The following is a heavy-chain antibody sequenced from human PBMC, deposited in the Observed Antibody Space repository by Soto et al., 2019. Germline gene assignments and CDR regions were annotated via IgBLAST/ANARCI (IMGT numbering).Heavy chain of an antibody. J-gene: IGHJ4*02. V-gene: IGHV4-39*01. CDR1: GGSISSSSYY. CDR2: IYYSGST. D-gene: IGHD4-17*01. Sequence: QLQLQESGPGLVEPSETLSLTCTVSGGSISSSSYYWGWIRQPPGKGLEWIGSIYYSGSTYYNPSLKSRVTISVDTSKNQFSLKLSSVTAADTAVYYCARPGYGDYYFDYWGQGTLVTVSS. CDR3: ARPGYGDYYFDY.